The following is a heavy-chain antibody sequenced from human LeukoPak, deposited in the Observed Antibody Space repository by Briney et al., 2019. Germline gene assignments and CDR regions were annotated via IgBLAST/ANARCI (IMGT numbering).Heavy chain of an antibody. CDR1: GFTVSSNY. Sequence: PGGSLRLSCAASGFTVSSNYMSWVRQAPGKGLEWVSVIYSGGSTYHADSVKGRFTISRDNSKNTLYLQMNSLRAEDTAVYYCARDATAGYSSGWGQGTLVTVSS. V-gene: IGHV3-66*02. J-gene: IGHJ4*02. CDR3: ARDATAGYSSG. D-gene: IGHD6-19*01. CDR2: IYSGGST.